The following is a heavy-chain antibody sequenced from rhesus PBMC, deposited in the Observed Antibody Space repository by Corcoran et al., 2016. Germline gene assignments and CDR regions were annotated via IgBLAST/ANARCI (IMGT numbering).Heavy chain of an antibody. D-gene: IGHD2-27*01. CDR2: INSGGGST. V-gene: IGHV3S42*01. Sequence: EVQLVESGGGLAKPGGSLRLSCAASGFTFSSYWMNWVRQTPGKGLEWCSAINSGGGSTYYADSVEGRFTISRDNSKNTLSLQMNSLRAEGTAVYYCAKAEYCSGIYCYDEYYFDYWGQGVLVTVSS. J-gene: IGHJ4*01. CDR1: GFTFSSYW. CDR3: AKAEYCSGIYCYDEYYFDY.